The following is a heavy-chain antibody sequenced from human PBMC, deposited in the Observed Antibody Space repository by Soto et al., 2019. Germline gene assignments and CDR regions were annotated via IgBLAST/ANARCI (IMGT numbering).Heavy chain of an antibody. CDR2: IYYSGST. CDR1: GGSISSYY. J-gene: IGHJ4*02. D-gene: IGHD1-1*01. V-gene: IGHV4-59*08. Sequence: QVQLQESGPGLVKPSETLSLTCTVSGGSISSYYWSWIRQPPGKGLEWIGNIYYSGSTNYNPALKSRVTISVDTSKSQFSLKLSSVTAADTAVYYCARRYGYSFDYWGQGTMVTVSS. CDR3: ARRYGYSFDY.